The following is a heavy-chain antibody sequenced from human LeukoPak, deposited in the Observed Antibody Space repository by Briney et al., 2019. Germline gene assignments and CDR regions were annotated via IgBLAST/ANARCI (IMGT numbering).Heavy chain of an antibody. V-gene: IGHV3-11*01. J-gene: IGHJ4*02. D-gene: IGHD3-22*01. CDR3: ASSGYRHATIDY. Sequence: GGSLRLSCAASGFTFSDYYMSWIRHAPGQGLGWVSYISSSGSTIYYADSVKGRFTTSRDNAKNSLYLQMNSLRAEDTAVYYCASSGYRHATIDYWGQGTLVTVSS. CDR1: GFTFSDYY. CDR2: ISSSGSTI.